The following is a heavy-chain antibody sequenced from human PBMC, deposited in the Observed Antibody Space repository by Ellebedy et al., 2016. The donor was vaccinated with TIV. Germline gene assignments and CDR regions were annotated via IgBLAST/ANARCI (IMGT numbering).Heavy chain of an antibody. CDR2: IIPIFGTA. J-gene: IGHJ4*02. CDR1: GGTFSSYA. Sequence: SVKVSXXASGGTFSSYAISWVRQAPGQGLEWMGGIIPIFGTANYAQKFQGRVTITADESTSTAYMELSSLRSEDTAVYYCARGVGSGWHGFDYWGQGTLVTVSS. V-gene: IGHV1-69*13. D-gene: IGHD6-19*01. CDR3: ARGVGSGWHGFDY.